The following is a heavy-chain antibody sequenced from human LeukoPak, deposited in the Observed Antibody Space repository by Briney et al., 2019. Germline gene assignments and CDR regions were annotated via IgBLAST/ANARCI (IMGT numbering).Heavy chain of an antibody. CDR3: ARRGRYSGSYYSLGY. V-gene: IGHV5-10-1*01. Sequence: GESLKISCKGSGYSFTSYWIGWVRQMPGKGLERMGRIDPSDSYTDYSPSFQGHVSISVDKSISTAYLQWSSLKASDTAMYYCARRGRYSGSYYSLGYWGQGTLVTVSS. CDR2: IDPSDSYT. J-gene: IGHJ4*02. D-gene: IGHD1-26*01. CDR1: GYSFTSYW.